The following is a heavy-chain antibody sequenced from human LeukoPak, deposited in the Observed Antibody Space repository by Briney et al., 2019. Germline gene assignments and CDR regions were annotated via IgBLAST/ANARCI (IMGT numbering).Heavy chain of an antibody. J-gene: IGHJ6*02. V-gene: IGHV4-39*07. CDR1: GGSISSSSYY. CDR2: IYYTGST. Sequence: SETLSLTCTVSGGSISSSSYYWGWIRQPPGKGLELIGSIYYTGSTNYNPSLKSRVTISVDKSKNQFSLKLSSVTAADTAVYYCAIVGSQEWYYGMDVWGQGTTVTVSS. D-gene: IGHD2-21*01. CDR3: AIVGSQEWYYGMDV.